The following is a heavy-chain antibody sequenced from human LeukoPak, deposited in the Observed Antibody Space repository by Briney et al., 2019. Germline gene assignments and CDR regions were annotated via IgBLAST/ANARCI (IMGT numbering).Heavy chain of an antibody. V-gene: IGHV3-23*01. CDR2: VRGSGSST. CDR1: GFTFSDYD. D-gene: IGHD6-13*01. Sequence: PGGSLRLSCAASGFTFSDYDMTWVRQPPGKGLEWVSSVRGSGSSTYYADSAKGRFTISRDNSKNALFLQMSSLRLDDTAVYYCAKISSGSCHWGQGTLVTVSS. CDR3: AKISSGSCH. J-gene: IGHJ4*02.